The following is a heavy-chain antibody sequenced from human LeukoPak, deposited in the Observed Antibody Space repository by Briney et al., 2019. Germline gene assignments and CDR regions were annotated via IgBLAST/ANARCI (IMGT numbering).Heavy chain of an antibody. CDR1: GGSISSGGYY. CDR3: AREVAAAAPFGY. CDR2: IYHSGST. Sequence: SQTLSLTCTVSGGSISSGGYYWSWIRQPPGKGLEWIGYIYHSGSTYYNPSLKSRVTMSVDTSKNQFSLKLNSVTAADTAVYYCAREVAAAAPFGYWGQGTLVTVSS. V-gene: IGHV4-30-2*01. J-gene: IGHJ4*02. D-gene: IGHD6-13*01.